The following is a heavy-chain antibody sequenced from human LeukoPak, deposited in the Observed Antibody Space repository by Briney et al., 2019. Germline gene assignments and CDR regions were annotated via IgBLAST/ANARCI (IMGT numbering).Heavy chain of an antibody. Sequence: SETLSLTCTVSGGSISSYYWSWIRQPAGKGLEWIGRIYTSGSTNYNPSLKSRVTMSVDTSKNQFSLKLSSVTAADTAVYYCARCGREQQLVSPFYYYYYYMDVWGKGTTVTVSS. CDR1: GGSISSYY. CDR3: ARCGREQQLVSPFYYYYYYMDV. J-gene: IGHJ6*03. V-gene: IGHV4-4*07. D-gene: IGHD6-13*01. CDR2: IYTSGST.